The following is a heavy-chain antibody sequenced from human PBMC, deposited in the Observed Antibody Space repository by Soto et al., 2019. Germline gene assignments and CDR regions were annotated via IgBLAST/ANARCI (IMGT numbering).Heavy chain of an antibody. D-gene: IGHD3-10*01. Sequence: EVLLEESGGGLVQPGGSLRLSCAASGFTVSNNYMTWVRQAPGKGLEWVSVILDSGSISYLDSVRDRFTISRDSSKNTVFLQMNSLRPDDTAVYFCARGEGSGSNALGYWGQGPLVTVSS. CDR1: GFTVSNNY. CDR3: ARGEGSGSNALGY. J-gene: IGHJ4*02. CDR2: ILDSGSI. V-gene: IGHV3-66*01.